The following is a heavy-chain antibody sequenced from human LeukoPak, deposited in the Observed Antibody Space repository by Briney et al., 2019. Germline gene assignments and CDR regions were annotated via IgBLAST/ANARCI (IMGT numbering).Heavy chain of an antibody. CDR2: INHSGST. D-gene: IGHD4-23*01. CDR3: ARDGGGNAGWFDP. V-gene: IGHV4-34*01. J-gene: IGHJ5*02. CDR1: GGSFSGYY. Sequence: SETLSLTCAVYGGSFSGYYWSWIRQPPGKGLEWIGEINHSGSTNYNPSLKSRVTISVDTSKNQFSLKLSSVTAADTAVYYCARDGGGNAGWFDPWGQGTLVTVSS.